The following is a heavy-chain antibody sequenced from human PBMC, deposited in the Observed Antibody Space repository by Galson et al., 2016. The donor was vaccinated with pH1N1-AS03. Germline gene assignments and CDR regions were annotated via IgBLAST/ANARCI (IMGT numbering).Heavy chain of an antibody. CDR1: GFTFSSHV. CDR3: ARVRGSGSFGSYYYYGMDV. Sequence: SLRLSCAASGFTFSSHVMHWVRQAPGKGLEWVAIISYDGSSECYADSVKGRFAVSRDNSKNTLYLQMNSLRAEDTAVYYCARVRGSGSFGSYYYYGMDVWGQGTTVTVSS. J-gene: IGHJ6*02. V-gene: IGHV3-30*03. D-gene: IGHD3-10*01. CDR2: ISYDGSSE.